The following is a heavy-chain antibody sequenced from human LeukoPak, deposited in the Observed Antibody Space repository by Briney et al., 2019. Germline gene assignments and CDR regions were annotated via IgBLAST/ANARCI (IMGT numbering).Heavy chain of an antibody. CDR1: GFTFSSYE. J-gene: IGHJ4*02. CDR3: ARDAHYYGSGNLDY. CDR2: INTSNSTI. D-gene: IGHD3-10*01. Sequence: GGSLRLSCAASGFTFSSYEMNWVRQAPGKGLKWISYINTSNSTIYYADSVKGRFTISRDNAKNSLYLQMNSLRAEDTAVYYCARDAHYYGSGNLDYWGQGTLVTVSS. V-gene: IGHV3-48*03.